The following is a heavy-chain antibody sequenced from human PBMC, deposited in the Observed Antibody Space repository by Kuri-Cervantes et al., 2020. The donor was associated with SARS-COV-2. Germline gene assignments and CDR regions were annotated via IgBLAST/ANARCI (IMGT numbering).Heavy chain of an antibody. D-gene: IGHD4/OR15-4a*01. J-gene: IGHJ5*02. CDR1: GFTFSSYA. Sequence: GESLKISCAASGFTFSSYAMHWVRQAPGKGLEWVSAISGSGGSTYYADSVKGRFTISRDNSKNTLYLQMNSLRAEDTAVYYCARDPNANHNNWFDPWGQGTLVTVSS. CDR3: ARDPNANHNNWFDP. V-gene: IGHV3-23*01. CDR2: ISGSGGST.